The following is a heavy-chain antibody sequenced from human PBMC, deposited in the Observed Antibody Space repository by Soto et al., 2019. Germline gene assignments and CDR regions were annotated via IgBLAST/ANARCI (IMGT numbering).Heavy chain of an antibody. V-gene: IGHV1-69*01. D-gene: IGHD3-22*01. CDR1: GGTFSRHA. CDR2: IIPIFGTA. Sequence: QVQLVQSGAEVRKPGSSVKVSCKASGGTFSRHAISWVRQAPGQGLEWMGGIIPIFGTANHAQKFRGRVTIIADESTSTVYMELSSLRSEDTAMYYCARGWGYDSNDYYYAYWGQGTLVIVSS. CDR3: ARGWGYDSNDYYYAY. J-gene: IGHJ4*02.